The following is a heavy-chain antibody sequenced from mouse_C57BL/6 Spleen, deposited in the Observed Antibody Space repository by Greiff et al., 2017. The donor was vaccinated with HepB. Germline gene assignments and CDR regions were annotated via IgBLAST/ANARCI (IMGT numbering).Heavy chain of an antibody. CDR1: GFTFSNYW. CDR3: TVYYGSSSYYYAMDY. CDR2: IRLKSDNYAT. J-gene: IGHJ4*01. Sequence: EVKLQESGGGLVQPGGSMKLSCVASGFTFSNYWMNWVRQSPEKGLEWVAQIRLKSDNYATHYAESVKGRFTISRDDSKSSVYLQMNNLRAEDTGIYYCTVYYGSSSYYYAMDYWGQGTSVTVSS. D-gene: IGHD1-1*01. V-gene: IGHV6-3*01.